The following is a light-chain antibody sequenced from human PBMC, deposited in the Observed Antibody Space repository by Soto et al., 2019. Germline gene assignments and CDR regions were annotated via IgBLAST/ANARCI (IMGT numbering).Light chain of an antibody. Sequence: EIVLPQSPAALSLSRWERATLSYRASLSVSSYLACYQQKPGQAPRLLIYDAFNRATGIPARFSGSGSGTDFTLPISSLEPEDFAVYYCQQRSNWPLTLGGGTKVEIK. CDR1: LSVSSY. J-gene: IGKJ4*01. CDR2: DAF. V-gene: IGKV3-11*01. CDR3: QQRSNWPLT.